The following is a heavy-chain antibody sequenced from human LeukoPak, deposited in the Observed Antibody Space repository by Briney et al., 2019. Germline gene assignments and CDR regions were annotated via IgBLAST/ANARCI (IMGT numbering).Heavy chain of an antibody. J-gene: IGHJ4*02. Sequence: ASVKVSCKASGYTFTGYYMHWVRQAPGQGLEWMGWINPDSGGTNYAQKFQGRVTMTRDTSISTAYMELSRLRSDDTAVYYCFSRSDVVAAIYYFDYWGQGTLVTVSS. V-gene: IGHV1-2*02. CDR2: INPDSGGT. CDR3: FSRSDVVAAIYYFDY. CDR1: GYTFTGYY. D-gene: IGHD2-15*01.